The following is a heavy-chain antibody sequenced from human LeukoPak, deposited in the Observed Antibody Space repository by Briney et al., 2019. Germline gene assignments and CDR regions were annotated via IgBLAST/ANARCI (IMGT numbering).Heavy chain of an antibody. J-gene: IGHJ6*02. V-gene: IGHV1-2*02. D-gene: IGHD1/OR15-1a*01. Sequence: ASVKVSCKASGYTFTGYYMHWGRQAPGQGREWMGWINPNSGGTNYAQKFQGRVTMTRDTSISTAYMELSRLRSDDTAVYYCAREPTNNNYYYYYGMDVWGQGTTVTVSS. CDR2: INPNSGGT. CDR1: GYTFTGYY. CDR3: AREPTNNNYYYYYGMDV.